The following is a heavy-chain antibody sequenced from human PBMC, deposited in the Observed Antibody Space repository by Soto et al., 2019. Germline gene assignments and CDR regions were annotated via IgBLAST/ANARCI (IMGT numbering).Heavy chain of an antibody. V-gene: IGHV1-8*01. D-gene: IGHD4-17*01. CDR1: GYTFTSYD. Sequence: QVQLVQSGAEVKKPGASVKVSCKASGYTFTSYDINWVRQATGQGLEWMGWMNPNSGNTGYAQKLQGRVTMTRNTSIITTYMEMSSLRSEDTAVYYCAKSIRGLRDVHYYYGMDVWGQGTTVTVSS. J-gene: IGHJ6*02. CDR2: MNPNSGNT. CDR3: AKSIRGLRDVHYYYGMDV.